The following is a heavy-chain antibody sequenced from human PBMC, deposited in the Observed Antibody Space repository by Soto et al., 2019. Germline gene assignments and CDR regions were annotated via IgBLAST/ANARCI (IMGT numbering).Heavy chain of an antibody. J-gene: IGHJ1*01. D-gene: IGHD3-22*01. CDR1: GFTFSTYW. CDR3: AKDPYYYDSGAEYFQH. CDR2: INSDGTRI. Sequence: GGSLRLSCAASGFTFSTYWMHWVRQAPGKGLVWVSRINSDGTRIAYPDSVKGRFTISRDNAKNMLYLQMNSLRAEDTAVYYCAKDPYYYDSGAEYFQHWGQGTLVTVSS. V-gene: IGHV3-74*03.